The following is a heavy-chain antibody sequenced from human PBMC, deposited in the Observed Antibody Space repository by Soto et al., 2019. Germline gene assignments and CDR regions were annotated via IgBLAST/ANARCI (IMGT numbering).Heavy chain of an antibody. CDR3: ARVGSVGMSGSPGDS. J-gene: IGHJ4*02. D-gene: IGHD3-10*01. CDR2: IYHTGTT. CDR1: GYAISIGFY. Sequence: SETLSLTCDVSGYAISIGFYWAWMRQPPGKRLEWSGNIYHTGTTYYNPSLKSRVTMSVDTSKNQFSLRLSSVTAADTAVFYCARVGSVGMSGSPGDSWGQGTLVTVSS. V-gene: IGHV4-38-2*01.